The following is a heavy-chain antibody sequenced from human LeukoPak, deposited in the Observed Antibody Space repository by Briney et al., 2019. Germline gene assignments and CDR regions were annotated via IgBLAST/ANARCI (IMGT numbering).Heavy chain of an antibody. V-gene: IGHV3-23*01. CDR2: IIENGGET. CDR3: ARAPDAFDI. J-gene: IGHJ3*02. Sequence: PGGSLRLSCAASGFTFNKFAMSWVRQAPGKGLEWVSGIIENGGETYYADSVRGRFTISRDNSKNTLYLQMNSLRAEDTAVYYCARAPDAFDIWGQGTMVTVSS. CDR1: GFTFNKFA.